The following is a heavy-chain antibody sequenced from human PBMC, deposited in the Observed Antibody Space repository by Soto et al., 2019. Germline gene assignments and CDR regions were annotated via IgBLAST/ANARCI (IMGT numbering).Heavy chain of an antibody. CDR1: GAPITTTKW. V-gene: IGHV4-4*02. CDR3: ATKTISYHWGV. CDR2: LSRGDER. J-gene: IGHJ6*02. Sequence: QVQLQESGPGLVKPSETLSLTCTVSGAPITTTKWWAWVRLPPGKGLEWIGELSRGDERRANPSREVRFTMSLDKSYNHFSLKLTSVTAADTAIYYCATKTISYHWGVWGRGRSVTVSS. D-gene: IGHD3-16*01.